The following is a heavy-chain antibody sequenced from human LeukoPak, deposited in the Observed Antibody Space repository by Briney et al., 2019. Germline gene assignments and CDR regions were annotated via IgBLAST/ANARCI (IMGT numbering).Heavy chain of an antibody. CDR1: GYTFTSYD. CDR2: MNPNSGNT. Sequence: ATVKVSCKAPGYTFTSYDINWVRQATGQGLEWMGWMNPNSGNTGYAQKFQGRVTITRNTSISTAYMELSSLRSEDTAVYYCARTRSGYYPMDPWGQGTLVTVSS. CDR3: ARTRSGYYPMDP. D-gene: IGHD3-22*01. J-gene: IGHJ5*02. V-gene: IGHV1-8*03.